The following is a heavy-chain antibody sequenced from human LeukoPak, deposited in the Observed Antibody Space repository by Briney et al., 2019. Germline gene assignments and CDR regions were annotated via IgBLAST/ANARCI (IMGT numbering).Heavy chain of an antibody. CDR3: ARDYYDSSGTNYYYHGMDV. V-gene: IGHV1-69*04. CDR2: IIPILGIA. CDR1: GGTFSSYA. Sequence: SVKVSCKASGGTFSSYAISWVRQAPGQGLEWMGRIIPILGIANYAQKFQGRVTITADKSTSTAYMELSSLRSEDTAVYYCARDYYDSSGTNYYYHGMDVWGQGTTVTVSS. D-gene: IGHD3-22*01. J-gene: IGHJ6*02.